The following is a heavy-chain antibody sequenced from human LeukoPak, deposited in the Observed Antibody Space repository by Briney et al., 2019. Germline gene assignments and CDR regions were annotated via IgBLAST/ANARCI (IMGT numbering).Heavy chain of an antibody. D-gene: IGHD4-23*01. CDR3: ARGKLGRPRGYFDY. CDR1: GGSISSSSYY. CDR2: INHSGST. Sequence: PSETLSLTCTVSGGSISSSSYYWGWSRQPPGKGLEWIGEINHSGSTNYNPSLKSRVTISVDTSKNQFSLKLSSVTAADTAVYYCARGKLGRPRGYFDYWGQGTLVTVSS. V-gene: IGHV4-39*07. J-gene: IGHJ4*02.